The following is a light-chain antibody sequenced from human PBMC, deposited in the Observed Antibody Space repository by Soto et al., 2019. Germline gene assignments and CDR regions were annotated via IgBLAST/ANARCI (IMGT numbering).Light chain of an antibody. Sequence: EIVLTQSPATLSLSPGERATLQCRASENIYKFLAWYQQKPGQAPRVLIYDASTRATGIPARFSGSGSGTDFTLTISSLEPEDFAVYYCQQRSSWLTFGGGTKVEIK. CDR1: ENIYKF. V-gene: IGKV3-11*01. CDR2: DAS. CDR3: QQRSSWLT. J-gene: IGKJ4*01.